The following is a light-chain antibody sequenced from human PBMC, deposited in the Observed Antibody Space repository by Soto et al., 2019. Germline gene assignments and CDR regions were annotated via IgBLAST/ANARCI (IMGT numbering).Light chain of an antibody. V-gene: IGKV3D-15*01. CDR3: HQYNNWPVT. CDR2: AAP. J-gene: IGKJ5*01. CDR1: QSVTSRY. Sequence: EIVLTHSPGTLSLSPVERATLSGRASQSVTSRYLAWYQQKPGQAPRLLIYAAPNRASGIPGRFSGSGSGTEFTLTISSLQSEDFAVYYCHQYNNWPVTFGQGTRLEI.